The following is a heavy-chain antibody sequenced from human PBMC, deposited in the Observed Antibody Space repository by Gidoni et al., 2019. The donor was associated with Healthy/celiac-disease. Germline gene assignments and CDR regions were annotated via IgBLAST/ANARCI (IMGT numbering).Heavy chain of an antibody. D-gene: IGHD1-26*01. V-gene: IGHV1-24*01. CDR3: ATDLSGVESLVGATTGGHAFDI. Sequence: QVQLVQSGAEVKKPGASVKVSCKVSGYTLTELSMHWVRQAPGKGLEWMGGFDPEDGETIDAQKFQGRVTMTEDTSTDTAYMELSSLRSEDTAVYYCATDLSGVESLVGATTGGHAFDIWGQGTMVTVSS. CDR2: FDPEDGET. J-gene: IGHJ3*02. CDR1: GYTLTELS.